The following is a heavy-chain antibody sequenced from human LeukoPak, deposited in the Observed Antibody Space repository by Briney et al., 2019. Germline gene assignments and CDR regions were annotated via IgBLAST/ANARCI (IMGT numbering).Heavy chain of an antibody. Sequence: SETLSLTCTVSGGSISSYYWSWIRQPPGKGLEWIGYIYYSGSTNYNPSLKSRVTISVDTSNNQFSLKLSSVTAADTAVYYCARDQAYYYGSGSGWFDPWGQGTLVTVSS. D-gene: IGHD3-10*01. J-gene: IGHJ5*02. CDR1: GGSISSYY. V-gene: IGHV4-59*12. CDR2: IYYSGST. CDR3: ARDQAYYYGSGSGWFDP.